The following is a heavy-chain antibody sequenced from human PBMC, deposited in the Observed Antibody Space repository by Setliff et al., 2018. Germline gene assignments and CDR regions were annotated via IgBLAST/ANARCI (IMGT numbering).Heavy chain of an antibody. CDR1: GFDFSSSG. Sequence: GESLKISCVASGFDFSSSGMHWVRQAPGKGLEWVSYITSSGSTIYSADSVKGRFTISRDNAKNTLYLQMSSLRAEDTAVYYCARDRQGDGNYYMDVWGKGTTVTVSS. CDR2: ITSSGSTI. CDR3: ARDRQGDGNYYMDV. D-gene: IGHD1-1*01. V-gene: IGHV3-48*04. J-gene: IGHJ6*03.